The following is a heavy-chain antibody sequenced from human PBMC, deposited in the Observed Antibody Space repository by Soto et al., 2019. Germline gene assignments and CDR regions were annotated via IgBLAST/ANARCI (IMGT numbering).Heavy chain of an antibody. CDR2: IGTAGDT. J-gene: IGHJ6*02. Sequence: EVQLVESGGGLVQPGGSLRLSCAASGFTFSSYDMHWVRQATGKGLEWVSAIGTAGDTYYPGSVKGRFTISRENAKNSLYLQMNSLSAEDTAVYYCARGLRNYYYYGMDVWGQGTTVTVSS. V-gene: IGHV3-13*01. CDR3: ARGLRNYYYYGMDV. CDR1: GFTFSSYD. D-gene: IGHD4-17*01.